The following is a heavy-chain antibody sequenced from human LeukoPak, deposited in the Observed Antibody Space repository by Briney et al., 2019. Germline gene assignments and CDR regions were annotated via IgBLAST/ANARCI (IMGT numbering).Heavy chain of an antibody. CDR3: ARESPGDSNGLDV. V-gene: IGHV3-66*01. Sequence: GGSLRHSCAASGFSVSGNYMNRVRQPPGKGLDWVSIVYSGGVAYYADSVKGRFTISRDYSKNTVSLQMNSLRAEDTAIYYCARESPGDSNGLDVWGQGTTVTVSS. D-gene: IGHD7-27*01. CDR2: VYSGGVA. J-gene: IGHJ6*02. CDR1: GFSVSGNY.